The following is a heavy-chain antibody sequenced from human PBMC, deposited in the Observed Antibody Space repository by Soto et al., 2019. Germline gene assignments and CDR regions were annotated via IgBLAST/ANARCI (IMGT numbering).Heavy chain of an antibody. J-gene: IGHJ4*02. V-gene: IGHV4-59*08. CDR1: GGSISSYY. D-gene: IGHD3-10*01. Sequence: QVQLQESGPGLVKPSETLSLTCTVSGGSISSYYWTWIRQPPGKGLEWIGFIYNSGSTHYNPSLRSRVTLSVDTSKHQFSLKLRSVTAADTAVYYCASLGYHYGSGSYPLDYWGQGTLVTVSS. CDR3: ASLGYHYGSGSYPLDY. CDR2: IYNSGST.